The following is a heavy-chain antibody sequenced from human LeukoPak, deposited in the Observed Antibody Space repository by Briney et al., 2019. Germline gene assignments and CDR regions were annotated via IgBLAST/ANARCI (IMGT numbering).Heavy chain of an antibody. V-gene: IGHV2-70*11. CDR3: ARRGYDSAGTQYYFDH. Sequence: SGPALVKPTQTLTLTCTFSGFSLSTSGMCVNWIRQPPGKALEWLARVDWDDDKYYSISLKARLTISKDTSKNQVVLTMTNMDPVDTATYYCARRGYDSAGTQYYFDHWGQGILVTVST. CDR1: GFSLSTSGMC. J-gene: IGHJ4*02. D-gene: IGHD5-12*01. CDR2: VDWDDDK.